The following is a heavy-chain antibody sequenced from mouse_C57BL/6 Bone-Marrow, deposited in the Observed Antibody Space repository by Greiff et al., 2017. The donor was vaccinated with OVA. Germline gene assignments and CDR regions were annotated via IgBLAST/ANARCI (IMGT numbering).Heavy chain of an antibody. J-gene: IGHJ4*01. Sequence: EVQVVESGGDLVKPGGSLKLSCAASGFTFSSYGMSWVRQTPDKRLEWVATISSGGSYTYYPDSVKGRFTISRDNAKNTLYLLMSSLKSEDTAVYYCARLLRFGMDYWGQGTSVTVTS. CDR1: GFTFSSYG. CDR3: ARLLRFGMDY. D-gene: IGHD1-1*01. CDR2: ISSGGSYT. V-gene: IGHV5-6*01.